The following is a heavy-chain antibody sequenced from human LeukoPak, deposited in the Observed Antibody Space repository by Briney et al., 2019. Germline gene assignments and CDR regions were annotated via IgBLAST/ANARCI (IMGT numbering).Heavy chain of an antibody. Sequence: SETLSLTCSVSGGSISSSGYFWGWIRQPPGTGLEWIGTIYYSGSTYYNPSLKSRLTISVDTSRNQFSLKLSSVTTADTAVYYCARYISGSGFDYWGQGTLVTVSS. CDR3: ARYISGSGFDY. D-gene: IGHD6-25*01. J-gene: IGHJ4*02. V-gene: IGHV4-39*01. CDR2: IYYSGST. CDR1: GGSISSSGYF.